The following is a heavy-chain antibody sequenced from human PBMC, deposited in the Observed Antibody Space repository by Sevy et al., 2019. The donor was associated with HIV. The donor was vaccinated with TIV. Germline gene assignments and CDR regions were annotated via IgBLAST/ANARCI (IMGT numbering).Heavy chain of an antibody. Sequence: GGSLRLSCAASGFTFGSYGMHWVRQAPGKGLEWVAVIWFDGSKQYYGDSVKGRFTISRENSKNTVYLHMNSLRVDDTAVYYCARESGSDWYLDFWGQGTLVTVSS. CDR2: IWFDGSKQ. CDR1: GFTFGSYG. D-gene: IGHD6-19*01. V-gene: IGHV3-33*01. CDR3: ARESGSDWYLDF. J-gene: IGHJ4*02.